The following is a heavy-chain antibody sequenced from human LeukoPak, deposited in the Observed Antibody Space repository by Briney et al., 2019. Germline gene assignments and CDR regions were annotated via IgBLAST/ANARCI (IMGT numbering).Heavy chain of an antibody. CDR1: GFTFGEYA. V-gene: IGHV3-49*04. CDR3: TTGIKTADH. J-gene: IGHJ4*02. D-gene: IGHD2-15*01. CDR2: IRSKPYGGTT. Sequence: GGSLRLSCTTSGFTFGEYAMSWVRQAPGKGLECVGFIRSKPYGGTTEYAASVKGRFTISRDDSKSIAYLQMNSLKTEDTAVYYCTTGIKTADHWGQGTLVTVSS.